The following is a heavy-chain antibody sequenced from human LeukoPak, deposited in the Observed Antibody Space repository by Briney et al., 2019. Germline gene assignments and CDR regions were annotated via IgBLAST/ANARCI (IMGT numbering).Heavy chain of an antibody. Sequence: ASVKVSCKASGFTFTSYGLNWVRQAPGQGLEWVAWISAGNGNTNYAQKFQGRITVTTDTSTNTAYMELRSLSSDDTAVYYCANVYFDWWGQGTLVTVSS. CDR2: ISAGNGNT. J-gene: IGHJ4*02. D-gene: IGHD3-16*01. V-gene: IGHV1-18*01. CDR3: ANVYFDW. CDR1: GFTFTSYG.